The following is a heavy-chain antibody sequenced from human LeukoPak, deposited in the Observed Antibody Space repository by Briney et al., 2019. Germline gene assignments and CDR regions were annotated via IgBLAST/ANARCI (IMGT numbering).Heavy chain of an antibody. CDR3: ARVSGGSSGWYSVPFDL. J-gene: IGHJ2*01. CDR2: IYYSGST. V-gene: IGHV4-59*01. CDR1: GGSISSYY. Sequence: PSETLSLTCTVSGGSISSYYWSWIRQPPGKGLEWIGYIYYSGSTNYNPSLKSRVTISVDTSKNQFSLKLSSVTAADTAVYYCARVSGGSSGWYSVPFDLWGRGTLVTVSS. D-gene: IGHD6-19*01.